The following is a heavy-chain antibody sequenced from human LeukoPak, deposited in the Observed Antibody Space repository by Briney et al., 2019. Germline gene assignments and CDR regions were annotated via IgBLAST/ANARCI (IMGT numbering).Heavy chain of an antibody. CDR1: GGSFSGYY. CDR3: ARAPAYYYDSSGYYIWFDP. V-gene: IGHV4-34*01. Sequence: PSETLSLTCAVYGGSFSGYYWSWIRQPPGKGLEWIGEINHSGSTNYNPSLKSRVTISVDTSKNQFSLKLSSVTAADTAVYYCARAPAYYYDSSGYYIWFDPWGQGTLVTVSS. J-gene: IGHJ5*02. CDR2: INHSGST. D-gene: IGHD3-22*01.